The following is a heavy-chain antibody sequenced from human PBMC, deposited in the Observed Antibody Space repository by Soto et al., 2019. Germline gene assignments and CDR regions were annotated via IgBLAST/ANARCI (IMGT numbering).Heavy chain of an antibody. CDR2: IIPMYGTV. CDR1: GGTFSSYV. J-gene: IGHJ5*02. V-gene: IGHV1-69*13. Sequence: VKVSCPASGGTFSSYVTSWVRQAPGQGPEWMGGIIPMYGTVNYAQKFQDRVTIIADTSTSTAYMELSSLRSEDTAVYYCARDLGGCSGGSCRYNWFDPWGQGTLVTVS. D-gene: IGHD2-15*01. CDR3: ARDLGGCSGGSCRYNWFDP.